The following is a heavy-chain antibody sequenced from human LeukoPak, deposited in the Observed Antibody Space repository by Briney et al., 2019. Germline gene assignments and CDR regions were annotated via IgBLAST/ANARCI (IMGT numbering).Heavy chain of an antibody. CDR1: GYTFTSYG. J-gene: IGHJ4*02. CDR2: ISAYNGNT. V-gene: IGHV1-18*01. Sequence: ASVKVSCKASGYTFTSYGISWVRQAPGQGLEWMGWISAYNGNTNYAQKLQGRVTTTTDTSTSTAYMELRSLRSDDTAVYYCARDLHYGDYEDYWGQGTLVTVSS. CDR3: ARDLHYGDYEDY. D-gene: IGHD4-17*01.